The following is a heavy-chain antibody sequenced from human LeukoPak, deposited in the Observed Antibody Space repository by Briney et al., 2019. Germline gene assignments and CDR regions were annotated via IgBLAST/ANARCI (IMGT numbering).Heavy chain of an antibody. D-gene: IGHD2-2*01. V-gene: IGHV3-7*01. CDR2: IKQDGSEK. J-gene: IGHJ4*02. CDR1: GFTFSNYW. CDR3: ARNQLLSRYYFDY. Sequence: PGGSLRLSCAASGFTFSNYWMSWVRQAPGKGLEWVANIKQDGSEKFYVDSVKGRFTISRDNAENSLYLQMNSLRAEDTAVYYCARNQLLSRYYFDYWGQGTLVTVSS.